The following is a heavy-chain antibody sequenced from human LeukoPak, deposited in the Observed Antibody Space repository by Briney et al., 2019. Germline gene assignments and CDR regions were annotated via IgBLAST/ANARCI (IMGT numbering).Heavy chain of an antibody. Sequence: ASVKVSCKASGYTFNDYYMHWVRQAPGQGLEWMGWIYPYSGGTNYAQKFQGRVTMTRDTSISTAYMELSRLSSDDTAEYYCARGNYYGSGPLFDAWGQGTLVTVSS. J-gene: IGHJ5*02. V-gene: IGHV1-2*02. CDR1: GYTFNDYY. D-gene: IGHD3-10*01. CDR2: IYPYSGGT. CDR3: ARGNYYGSGPLFDA.